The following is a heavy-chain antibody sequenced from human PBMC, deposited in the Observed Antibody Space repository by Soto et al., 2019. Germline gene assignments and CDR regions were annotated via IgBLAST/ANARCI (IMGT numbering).Heavy chain of an antibody. J-gene: IGHJ6*03. CDR3: ARHFAFPLPSVNNNYHYLDV. V-gene: IGHV4-59*08. D-gene: IGHD1-1*01. CDR2: IHYSGST. Sequence: SETLSLTCTVSGGSISNYYWSWIRQPPGKGLEWIGYIHYSGSTKYNPSLNSQVSISLDTSRNQFSLKLSSVTAADTAVYYCARHFAFPLPSVNNNYHYLDVWGKGTTVTVSS. CDR1: GGSISNYY.